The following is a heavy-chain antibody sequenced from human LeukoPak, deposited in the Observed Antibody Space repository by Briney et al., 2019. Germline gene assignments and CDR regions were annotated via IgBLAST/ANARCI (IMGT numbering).Heavy chain of an antibody. D-gene: IGHD2-8*01. Sequence: GGSLRLSCAASGFTFSGYSMHWVRQAPGKGLEWVAFVRNDGSDKYYAGSVKGRFNISRDNSKNTLYVQMNSLRAEDTAVYYCAKAMMYATHFHYYYMDVWGKGTTVTVSS. J-gene: IGHJ6*03. CDR3: AKAMMYATHFHYYYMDV. V-gene: IGHV3-30*02. CDR2: VRNDGSDK. CDR1: GFTFSGYS.